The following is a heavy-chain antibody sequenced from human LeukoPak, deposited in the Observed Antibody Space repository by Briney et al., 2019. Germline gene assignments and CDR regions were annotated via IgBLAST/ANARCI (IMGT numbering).Heavy chain of an antibody. CDR1: GFTFSSYA. Sequence: PGGSLRLSCAASGFTFSSYAMSWVRQAPGKGLEWVSAISGSGGSTYNADSVKGRFTISRDNFKNMLYLQMNSLRAEDTGVYYCAKDFESYYYDSSGYYGFYWGQGTLVTVSS. CDR2: ISGSGGST. J-gene: IGHJ4*02. CDR3: AKDFESYYYDSSGYYGFY. D-gene: IGHD3-22*01. V-gene: IGHV3-23*01.